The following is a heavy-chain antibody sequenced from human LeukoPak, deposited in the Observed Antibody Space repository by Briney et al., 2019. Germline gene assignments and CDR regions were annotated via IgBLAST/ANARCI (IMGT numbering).Heavy chain of an antibody. D-gene: IGHD3-22*01. CDR3: ARGGRYYYDSSGYLNYYYGMDV. Sequence: ASVKVSCKASGYTFASYGISWVRQAPGQGLEWMGWISAYNGNTNYAQKLQGRVTMTTDTSTSTAYMELRSLRSDDTAVYYCARGGRYYYDSSGYLNYYYGMDVWGQGTTVTVSS. V-gene: IGHV1-18*01. CDR1: GYTFASYG. J-gene: IGHJ6*02. CDR2: ISAYNGNT.